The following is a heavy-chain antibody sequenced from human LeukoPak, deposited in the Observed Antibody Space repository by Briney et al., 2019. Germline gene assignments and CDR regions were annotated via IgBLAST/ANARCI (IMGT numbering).Heavy chain of an antibody. D-gene: IGHD3-9*01. J-gene: IGHJ4*02. Sequence: SETLSLTCTVSGGSISSSSYYWGWIRQPPGKGLEWIGSIYYSGSTYYNPSLKSRVTISVDTSKNQFSLKLSSVTAADTAVYYCAFSRYFDWLSLGGYFDYWGQGTLVTVSS. CDR3: AFSRYFDWLSLGGYFDY. CDR1: GGSISSSSYY. V-gene: IGHV4-39*01. CDR2: IYYSGST.